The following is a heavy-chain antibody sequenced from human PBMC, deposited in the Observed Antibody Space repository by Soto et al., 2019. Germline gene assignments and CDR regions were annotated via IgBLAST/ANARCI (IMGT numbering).Heavy chain of an antibody. CDR3: AKEWVGTLMD. J-gene: IGHJ4*02. Sequence: QVQLVESGGGVVQPGRSLRLSCAASGFAFSNYGMHWVRQAPGKGLEWVAIISYDGSNTYYTDSVKGRFTISRDNSKNTLYLQMNSLRAEDTAVYYCAKEWVGTLMDWGQGTLVTVSS. CDR1: GFAFSNYG. CDR2: ISYDGSNT. D-gene: IGHD1-7*01. V-gene: IGHV3-30*18.